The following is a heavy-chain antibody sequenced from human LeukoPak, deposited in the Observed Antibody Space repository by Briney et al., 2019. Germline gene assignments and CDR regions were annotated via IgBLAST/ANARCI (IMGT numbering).Heavy chain of an antibody. CDR2: IIPIFGTA. Sequence: ASVKVSCKASGGTFSSYAISWVRQAPGQGLEWMGGIIPIFGTANYAQKFQGRVTITADESTSTAYMELSSLRSGDTAVYYCARDRGDDTVSYFDYWGQGTLVTVSS. CDR1: GGTFSSYA. J-gene: IGHJ4*02. D-gene: IGHD3-22*01. CDR3: ARDRGDDTVSYFDY. V-gene: IGHV1-69*01.